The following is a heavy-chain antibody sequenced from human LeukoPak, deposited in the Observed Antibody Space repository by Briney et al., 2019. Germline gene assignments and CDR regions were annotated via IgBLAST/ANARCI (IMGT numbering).Heavy chain of an antibody. CDR3: ARGLGLVAAQGRNWFDP. V-gene: IGHV1-69*05. Sequence: ASVTVSCKASGGTFSSYAISWVRQAPGQGLEWMGGIIPIFGTANYAQKFQGRVTITTDESTSTAYMELSSLRSEDTAVYYCARGLGLVAAQGRNWFDPWGQGTLVTVSS. J-gene: IGHJ5*02. CDR1: GGTFSSYA. CDR2: IIPIFGTA. D-gene: IGHD6-25*01.